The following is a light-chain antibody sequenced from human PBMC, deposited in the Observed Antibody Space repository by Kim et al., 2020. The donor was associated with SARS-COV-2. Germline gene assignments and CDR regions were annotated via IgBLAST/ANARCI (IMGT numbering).Light chain of an antibody. V-gene: IGLV2-14*01. CDR3: SSYTSSSTFV. CDR1: SSDVGGYNY. CDR2: DVS. J-gene: IGLJ1*01. Sequence: QSALTQPAFVSGSPGQSITISCTGTSSDVGGYNYVSWYQQHPGKAPKLMIYDVSKRPSGVSNRFSGSKSGNTASLTISGLQAEDEADYYCSSYTSSSTFVFGTGTRSPS.